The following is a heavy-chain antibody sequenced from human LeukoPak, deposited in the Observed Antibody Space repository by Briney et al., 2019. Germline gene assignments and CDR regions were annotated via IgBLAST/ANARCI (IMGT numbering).Heavy chain of an antibody. J-gene: IGHJ6*02. CDR2: IYYSGST. Sequence: SETLSLTCTVSGGSLSTYSWSWIRQPPGKGLEWIGYIYYSGSTNYNPSLKSRVTISVDTSKNQFSLKLSSVTAADTAVYYCARGGAKADYYGSSAEPSQPYYYYGMDVWGQGTTVTVSS. CDR3: ARGGAKADYYGSSAEPSQPYYYYGMDV. CDR1: GGSLSTYS. D-gene: IGHD3-10*01. V-gene: IGHV4-59*12.